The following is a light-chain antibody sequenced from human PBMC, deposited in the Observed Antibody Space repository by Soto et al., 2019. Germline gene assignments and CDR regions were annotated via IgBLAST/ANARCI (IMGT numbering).Light chain of an antibody. CDR3: CSYAGSYTFV. CDR1: SSDVGGYNY. V-gene: IGLV2-11*01. J-gene: IGLJ1*01. CDR2: DVS. Sequence: QSVLTQPRSVSGSPGQSVTISCTGTSSDVGGYNYVSWYQQHPGKAPKLMIYDVSKRPSGVPDRFSGSKSGNTASLNLSGLQAEDEADYYCCSYAGSYTFVFGTGTQVTAL.